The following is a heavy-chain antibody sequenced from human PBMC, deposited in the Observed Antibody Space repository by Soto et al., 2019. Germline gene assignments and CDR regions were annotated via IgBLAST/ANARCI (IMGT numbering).Heavy chain of an antibody. CDR2: INWNSATI. CDR3: ARDRTVSFGPGTFYTY. D-gene: IGHD3-10*01. CDR1: GFTFVDYA. J-gene: IGHJ4*02. V-gene: IGHV3-9*01. Sequence: EVQLVESGGGLVQPGRSLRLSCAASGFTFVDYAMHWVRQAPGKGLEWVSGINWNSATIGYADSVKGRFTISRDNAKNSLYLQMNSLRTEDTAFYYCARDRTVSFGPGTFYTYWGQGTLVTVSS.